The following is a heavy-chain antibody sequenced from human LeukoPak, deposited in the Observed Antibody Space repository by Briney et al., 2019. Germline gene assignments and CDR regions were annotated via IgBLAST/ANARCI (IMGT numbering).Heavy chain of an antibody. V-gene: IGHV3-21*01. CDR2: ISSSSSYI. D-gene: IGHD6-19*01. CDR1: GLTFSSYA. CDR3: ARGSSGWHTDY. J-gene: IGHJ4*02. Sequence: PGGSLRLSCAASGLTFSSYAMSWVRQAPGKGLEWVSSISSSSSYIYYADSVKGRFTISRDNAKNSLYLQMNSLRAEDTAVYYCARGSSGWHTDYWGQGTLVTVSS.